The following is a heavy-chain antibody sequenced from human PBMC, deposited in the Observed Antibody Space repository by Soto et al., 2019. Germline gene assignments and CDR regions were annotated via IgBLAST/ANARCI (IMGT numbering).Heavy chain of an antibody. CDR1: GYTFTSYY. V-gene: IGHV1-46*01. D-gene: IGHD3-22*01. J-gene: IGHJ6*02. CDR2: INPMGGST. CDR3: ARGVYDSSGYYRYCYGMDV. Sequence: GASVKVTCKASGYTFTSYYMHWVRQAPGQGLEWMGIINPMGGSTSYAQKFRGRVTMTRDTSTSTVYMELSSLRSEDTAVYYCARGVYDSSGYYRYCYGMDVGGQGTTVTVSS.